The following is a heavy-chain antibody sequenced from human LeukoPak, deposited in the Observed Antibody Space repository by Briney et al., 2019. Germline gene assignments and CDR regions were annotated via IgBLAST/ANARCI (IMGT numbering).Heavy chain of an antibody. CDR2: IDSSSGSK. CDR1: GFNFNADT. D-gene: IGHD2-21*02. CDR3: VRGDRRDF. Sequence: GGSLRLSCAASGFNFNADTMNWVRQAPGKGLEWLSSIDSSSGSKFYADSVRGRFIISRDNAKKSLYLQMSSLRPEDSAVYYCVRGDRRDFWGQGNLVIVSS. V-gene: IGHV3-21*01. J-gene: IGHJ4*02.